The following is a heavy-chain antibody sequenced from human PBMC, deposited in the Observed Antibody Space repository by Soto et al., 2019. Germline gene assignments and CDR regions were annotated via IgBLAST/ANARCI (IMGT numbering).Heavy chain of an antibody. CDR1: GFTFSSYG. Sequence: QVQLVESGGGVVQPGRSLRLSCAASGFTFSSYGMHWVRQAPGKGLEWVAVIWYDGSNKYYADSVKGRFTISRDNSKNTLYLQMNSLRAEDTAVYYCARDTGYCSRVDAFDIWGQGTMGTGSS. V-gene: IGHV3-33*01. D-gene: IGHD2-2*01. CDR3: ARDTGYCSRVDAFDI. CDR2: IWYDGSNK. J-gene: IGHJ3*02.